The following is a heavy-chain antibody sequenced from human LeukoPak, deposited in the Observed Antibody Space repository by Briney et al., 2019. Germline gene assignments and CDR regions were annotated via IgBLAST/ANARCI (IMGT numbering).Heavy chain of an antibody. V-gene: IGHV3-20*04. CDR2: INWNGGST. Sequence: GGSLRLSCAASGFTFDVYGMSWVRQAPGKGLEWVSGINWNGGSTGYADSVKGRFTISRDNAKNSLYLQMNSLRAEDTAVYYCAKDGMATMKASKSNLDPYYFDYWGQGTLVTVSS. CDR1: GFTFDVYG. CDR3: AKDGMATMKASKSNLDPYYFDY. D-gene: IGHD5-24*01. J-gene: IGHJ4*02.